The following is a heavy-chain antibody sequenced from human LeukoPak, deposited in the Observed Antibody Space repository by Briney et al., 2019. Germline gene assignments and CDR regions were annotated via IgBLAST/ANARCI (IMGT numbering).Heavy chain of an antibody. CDR3: ARDKGLPQAFDI. J-gene: IGHJ3*02. Sequence: PSETLSLTCAVYGGSFSGYYWSWIRQPPGKGLEYMGYISYSGTTSYNPSLKSRVTISVDTSKNQFSLKLTSVTAADTAVYYCARDKGLPQAFDIWGQGTMVTVSS. CDR2: ISYSGTT. D-gene: IGHD5/OR15-5a*01. CDR1: GGSFSGYY. V-gene: IGHV4-59*01.